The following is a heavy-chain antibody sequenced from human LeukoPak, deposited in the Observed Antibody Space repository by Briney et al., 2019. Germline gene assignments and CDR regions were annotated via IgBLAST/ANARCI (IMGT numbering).Heavy chain of an antibody. D-gene: IGHD3-10*01. J-gene: IGHJ6*03. V-gene: IGHV1-2*02. CDR3: ARVRGSGSYFHYYYMDV. CDR1: GYTFTGYY. CDR2: INPNSGGT. Sequence: ASVKVSCKASGYTFTGYYMHWVRQAPGQGLEWMGWINPNSGGTNYAQKFQGRVTMTRDTSISTAYMELSRLRSDDTAVYYCARVRGSGSYFHYYYMDVWGKGTTVTISS.